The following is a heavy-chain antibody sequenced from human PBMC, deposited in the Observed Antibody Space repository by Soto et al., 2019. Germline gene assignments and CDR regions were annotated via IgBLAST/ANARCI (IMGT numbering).Heavy chain of an antibody. D-gene: IGHD2-2*02. Sequence: PVEVTCKASGYTFTGYYMHWVRQAPGQGLEWMGWINPNSGGTNYAQKFQGRVTMTRDTSISTADMELSRLRSDDTAVYYCAEGYCSSTSCYTSHYYYYGMDVWGQGTTVPVSS. CDR1: GYTFTGYY. CDR3: AEGYCSSTSCYTSHYYYYGMDV. V-gene: IGHV1-2*02. J-gene: IGHJ6*02. CDR2: INPNSGGT.